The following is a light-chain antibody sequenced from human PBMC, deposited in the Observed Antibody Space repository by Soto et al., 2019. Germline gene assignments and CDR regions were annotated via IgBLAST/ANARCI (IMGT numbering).Light chain of an antibody. CDR1: HSISRQ. J-gene: IGKJ1*01. V-gene: IGKV1-5*03. Sequence: DIQMTQSPSTLSASVGDRVSVTCRASHSISRQLAWYQQKPGKAPNLLIYQASNLETGVPSSFSRSGSGTESTPTIRSLQPDDFATYYCLHYQSYWAIGQGAKVVVK. CDR3: LHYQSYWA. CDR2: QAS.